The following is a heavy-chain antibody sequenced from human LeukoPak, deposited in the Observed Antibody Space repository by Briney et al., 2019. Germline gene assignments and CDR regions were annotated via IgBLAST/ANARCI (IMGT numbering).Heavy chain of an antibody. CDR2: IYHDGST. V-gene: IGHV4-38-2*02. Sequence: PSETLSLTCNVLGFSISSDYYWGWIRQPPGEGLEWTATIYHDGSTYYNPSLKGRVIISLDTSKNQFSLTLTYVTAADTAVYYCARGRAIPTGVIDYWGQGTLVTVSS. CDR3: ARGRAIPTGVIDY. CDR1: GFSISSDYY. J-gene: IGHJ4*02. D-gene: IGHD4-23*01.